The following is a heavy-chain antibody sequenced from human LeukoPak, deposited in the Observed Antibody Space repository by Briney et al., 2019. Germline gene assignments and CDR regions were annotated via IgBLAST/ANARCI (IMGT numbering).Heavy chain of an antibody. CDR2: IYPGDSDT. CDR1: GYTFTNYS. CDR3: ARHPSGNSNSWSDY. Sequence: GESLKISCKGSGYTFTNYSIAWVPQIPGKGLEWIGIIYPGDSDTRYSPSFHGQVTLSVYKSISTAYLQWSSLKASDAAMYYCARHPSGNSNSWSDYWGQGTLVTVSS. D-gene: IGHD2/OR15-2a*01. V-gene: IGHV5-51*01. J-gene: IGHJ4*02.